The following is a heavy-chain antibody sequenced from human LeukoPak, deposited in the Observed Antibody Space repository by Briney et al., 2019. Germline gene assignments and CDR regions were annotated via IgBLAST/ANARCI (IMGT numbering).Heavy chain of an antibody. CDR2: INPNSGGT. V-gene: IGHV1-2*02. D-gene: IGHD6-13*01. Sequence: ASAKVSCKASGYTFTGYYMHWVRQAPGQGLEWMGWINPNSGGTNYAQKFQGRVTMTRDTSISTAYRELSRLRSDDTAVYYCARGNSKAAAGTYYYYYMDVWGKGTTVTISS. CDR1: GYTFTGYY. CDR3: ARGNSKAAAGTYYYYYMDV. J-gene: IGHJ6*03.